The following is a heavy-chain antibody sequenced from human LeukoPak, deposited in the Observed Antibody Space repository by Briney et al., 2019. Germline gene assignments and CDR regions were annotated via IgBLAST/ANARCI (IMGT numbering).Heavy chain of an antibody. CDR2: ISGSRDST. D-gene: IGHD3-22*01. Sequence: GWAVRLSCAASGFTFSSYAMSWVRQAPGKGLEWVSAISGSRDSTYYSDSVKGRFTISRDNSKNTLYEQMNSLRAEDTAVYYCAKPLVSDYYDSCGYWGYWGQGTLVTVSS. CDR3: AKPLVSDYYDSCGYWGY. J-gene: IGHJ4*02. V-gene: IGHV3-23*01. CDR1: GFTFSSYA.